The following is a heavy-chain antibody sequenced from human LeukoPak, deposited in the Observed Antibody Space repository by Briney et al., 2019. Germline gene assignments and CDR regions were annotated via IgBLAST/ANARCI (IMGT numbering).Heavy chain of an antibody. CDR2: ISWNSGSI. CDR3: AKDSSSWYLGYFDY. V-gene: IGHV3-9*03. J-gene: IGHJ4*02. Sequence: GGSLRLSCAVSGFTFDDYAMHWVRQAPGKGLEWVSGISWNSGSIGYADSVKGRFTISRDNAKNSLYLQMNSLRAEDMALYYCAKDSSSWYLGYFDYWGQGTLVTVSS. D-gene: IGHD6-13*01. CDR1: GFTFDDYA.